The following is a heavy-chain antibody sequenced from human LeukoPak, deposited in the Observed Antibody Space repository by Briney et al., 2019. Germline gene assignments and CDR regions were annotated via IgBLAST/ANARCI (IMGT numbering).Heavy chain of an antibody. CDR3: ARDRIVGATWAFDI. J-gene: IGHJ3*02. CDR1: GFTFRSYG. D-gene: IGHD1-26*01. CDR2: LSGGGSAT. V-gene: IGHV3-48*01. Sequence: GGTLRLSCAPSGFTFRSYGMSWVRQAPGKGLEWVSALSGGGSATYYADSVKGRFTISRDNAKNSLYLQMNSLRAEDTAVYYCARDRIVGATWAFDIWGQGTMVTVSS.